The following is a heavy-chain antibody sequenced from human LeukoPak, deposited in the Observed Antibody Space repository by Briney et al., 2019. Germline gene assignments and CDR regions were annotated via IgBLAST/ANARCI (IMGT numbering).Heavy chain of an antibody. V-gene: IGHV4-31*03. CDR2: IDYSGST. CDR1: GGSISSGGYY. J-gene: IGHJ4*02. CDR3: ARVTQRVTDY. D-gene: IGHD2-21*02. Sequence: SETLSLTCTVSGGSISSGGYYWSWIRQHPGKGLEWIGYIDYSGSTYYKSSLKSRVTISVDTSKNQFSLKLSSVTAADTAVYYCARVTQRVTDYWGQGTLVTVSS.